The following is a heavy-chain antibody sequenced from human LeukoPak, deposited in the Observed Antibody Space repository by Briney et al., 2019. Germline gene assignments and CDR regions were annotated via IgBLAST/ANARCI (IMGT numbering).Heavy chain of an antibody. CDR3: ARDKRDYVWGPPSPHYGMDV. CDR1: GGSFSGYY. Sequence: PSETLSLTCAVYGGSFSGYYWSWIRQPPGKGLEWIGEINHSGSTNYNPSLTSRVSISVDTSKSQFSLKLSSVTAADTAVYYCARDKRDYVWGPPSPHYGMDVWGQGTTVTVSS. CDR2: INHSGST. J-gene: IGHJ6*02. D-gene: IGHD3-16*01. V-gene: IGHV4-34*01.